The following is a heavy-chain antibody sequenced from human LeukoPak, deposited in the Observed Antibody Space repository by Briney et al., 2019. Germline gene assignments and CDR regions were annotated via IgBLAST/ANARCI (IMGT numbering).Heavy chain of an antibody. CDR2: INSDGSST. Sequence: GGSLRLSCAASGFTFSNYWMHWVRQAPGKGLVWVSRINSDGSSTNYADSVKGRFTISRDNAKNTLFLQMNSLRAEDTAVYYCARAVHADSGVYKRPYNWFDPWGQGTLVTVSS. CDR1: GFTFSNYW. J-gene: IGHJ5*02. V-gene: IGHV3-74*01. CDR3: ARAVHADSGVYKRPYNWFDP. D-gene: IGHD3-22*01.